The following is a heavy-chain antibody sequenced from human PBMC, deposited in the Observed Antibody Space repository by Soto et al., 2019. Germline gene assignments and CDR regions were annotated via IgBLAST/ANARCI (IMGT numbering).Heavy chain of an antibody. CDR2: IYSETTGGST. CDR3: TRGHTTTGRVY. D-gene: IGHD1-1*01. J-gene: IGHJ4*02. Sequence: PGGSLRLSCDASGVNVRNNFMTWVRQAPGKGLEWVSAIYSETTGGSTYYADSVRGRFTISRDNSKNTLFLQMNSLRVEDTAVYYCTRGHTTTGRVYWGQGTLVTVSS. V-gene: IGHV3-53*01. CDR1: GVNVRNNF.